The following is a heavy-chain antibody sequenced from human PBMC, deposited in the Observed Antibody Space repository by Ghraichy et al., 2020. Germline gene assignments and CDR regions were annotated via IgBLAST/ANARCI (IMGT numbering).Heavy chain of an antibody. D-gene: IGHD6-19*01. CDR1: GGTFSSYA. Sequence: SVKVSCKASGGTFSSYAISWVRQAPGQGLEWMGGIIPIFGTANYAQKFQGRVTITADESTSTAYMELSSLRSEDTAVYYCARDPRYIAVAGKGGLDAFDIWGQGTMVTVSS. CDR3: ARDPRYIAVAGKGGLDAFDI. CDR2: IIPIFGTA. J-gene: IGHJ3*02. V-gene: IGHV1-69*13.